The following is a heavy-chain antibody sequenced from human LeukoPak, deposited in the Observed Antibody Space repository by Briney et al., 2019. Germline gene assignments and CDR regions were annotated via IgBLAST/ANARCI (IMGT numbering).Heavy chain of an antibody. CDR2: IYHSGST. J-gene: IGHJ5*02. D-gene: IGHD1-1*01. CDR3: ARGRYGTVSRGWFDP. CDR1: GYSISSGYY. Sequence: KASETLSLTCTVSGYSISSGYYWGWIRQPPGKGLEWMGTIYHSGSTYYNPSLKSRVTISVDTSKNQFSLKLSSVTAADTAVYYCARGRYGTVSRGWFDPWGQGTLVTVSS. V-gene: IGHV4-38-2*02.